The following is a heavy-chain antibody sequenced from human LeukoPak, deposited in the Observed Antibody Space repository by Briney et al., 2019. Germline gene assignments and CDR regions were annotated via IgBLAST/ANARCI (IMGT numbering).Heavy chain of an antibody. CDR3: ARDLGPLGFDY. CDR2: IYYSGST. V-gene: IGHV4-30-4*01. CDR1: GGSISSGDYY. D-gene: IGHD3-16*01. Sequence: PSETLSLTCTVSGGSISSGDYYWSWIRQPPGKGLEWIGYIYYSGSTYYNPSLKSRVTISVDTSKNQFSLKLSSVTAADTAVYYCARDLGPLGFDYWGQGTLVTVSS. J-gene: IGHJ4*02.